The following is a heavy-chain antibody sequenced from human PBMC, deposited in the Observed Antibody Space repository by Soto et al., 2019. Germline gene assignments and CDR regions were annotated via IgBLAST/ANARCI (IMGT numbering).Heavy chain of an antibody. J-gene: IGHJ6*02. D-gene: IGHD6-19*01. V-gene: IGHV3-23*01. CDR3: AKASTSYSTGWRYYYYGLDL. CDR1: AVMLRPYC. CDR2: ISGGSRGT. Sequence: GGDCRLRWVGSAVMLRPYCKSWFRQAPGKGLEWVSGISGGSRGTYYAGSVKGRFTISRDNSKNTVYLQMNSLRAEDTAVYYCAKASTSYSTGWRYYYYGLDLWGQG.